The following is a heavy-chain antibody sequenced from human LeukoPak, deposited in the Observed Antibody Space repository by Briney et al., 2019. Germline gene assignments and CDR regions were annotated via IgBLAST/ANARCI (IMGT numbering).Heavy chain of an antibody. V-gene: IGHV4-59*01. D-gene: IGHD1-26*01. CDR3: ARALGWGSYRGYYMDV. CDR2: IYYSGST. CDR1: GGSISSYY. J-gene: IGHJ6*03. Sequence: SETVSLTCTVSGGSISSYYWSWIRQPPGKGLEWIGYIYYSGSTNYNPSLKSRVTISVDTSKNQFSLKLSSVTAADTAVYYCARALGWGSYRGYYMDVWGKGTTVTVSS.